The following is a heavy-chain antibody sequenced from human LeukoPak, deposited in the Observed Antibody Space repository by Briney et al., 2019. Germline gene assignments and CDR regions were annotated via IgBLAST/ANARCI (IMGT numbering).Heavy chain of an antibody. CDR2: IYTSGST. J-gene: IGHJ5*02. CDR1: GGSITSDY. Sequence: SETLSLTCAVSGGSITSDYWSWTRQPAGKGLEWIGRIYTSGSTNYNPSLKSRVTMSVDTSKNQFSLKLSSVTAADTAVYYCARVGYGSGSWGWFDPWGQGTLVTVSS. CDR3: ARVGYGSGSWGWFDP. V-gene: IGHV4-4*07. D-gene: IGHD3-10*01.